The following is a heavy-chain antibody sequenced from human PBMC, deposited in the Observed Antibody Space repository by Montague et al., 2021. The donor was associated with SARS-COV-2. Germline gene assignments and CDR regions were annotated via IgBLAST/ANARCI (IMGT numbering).Heavy chain of an antibody. CDR2: IYHSGST. Sequence: SETLSLTCTVSGYSIISGYYWGWIRQPPGKGLEWIGSIYHSGSTXYNPSLKSRATISVDTSKNQFSLKLSPVTAAGTAVYYCARDVRYYDFWSGRAQTSPDYWGQGTLVTVSS. CDR1: GYSIISGYY. J-gene: IGHJ4*02. D-gene: IGHD3-3*01. V-gene: IGHV4-38-2*02. CDR3: ARDVRYYDFWSGRAQTSPDY.